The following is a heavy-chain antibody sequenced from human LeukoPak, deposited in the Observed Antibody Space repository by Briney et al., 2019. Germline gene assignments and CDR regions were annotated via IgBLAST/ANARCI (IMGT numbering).Heavy chain of an antibody. D-gene: IGHD3-22*01. V-gene: IGHV1-18*04. Sequence: ASVKVSCKASGYTFTSYYMHWVRQAPGQGLEWMGWVSAYNGVTNYAQNFQGRVTMTTDTPTSTAYMELRSLRSDDTAVYYCARVDLYYDSSGYSQAANDYWGQGTLVTVSS. CDR2: VSAYNGVT. J-gene: IGHJ4*02. CDR3: ARVDLYYDSSGYSQAANDY. CDR1: GYTFTSYY.